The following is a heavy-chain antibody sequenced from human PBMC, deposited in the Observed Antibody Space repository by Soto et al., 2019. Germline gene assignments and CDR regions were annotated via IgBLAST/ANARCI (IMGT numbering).Heavy chain of an antibody. D-gene: IGHD6-19*01. CDR3: ARGHSSGWFSYYYYGMDV. J-gene: IGHJ6*02. V-gene: IGHV1-8*01. Sequence: QVQLVQSGAEVKKPGASVKVSCKASGYTFTSYDINWVRQATGQGLEWMGWMNPNSGNTGYAQKFQGRVTMTRNTSISTAYMELSSLRSEDTAMYYCARGHSSGWFSYYYYGMDVWGQGTTVTVSS. CDR2: MNPNSGNT. CDR1: GYTFTSYD.